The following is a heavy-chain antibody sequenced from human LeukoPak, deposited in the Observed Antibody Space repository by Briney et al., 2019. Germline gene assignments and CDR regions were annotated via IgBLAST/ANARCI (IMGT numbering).Heavy chain of an antibody. D-gene: IGHD1-26*01. CDR2: INPNSGGT. J-gene: IGHJ6*03. CDR3: AREWGGYYYMDV. Sequence: GASVKVSCKASAYSFSTYDINWVRQAPGQGLEWMGWINPNSGGTNYAQKFQGRVTMTRDTSISTAYMELSRLRSDDTAVYYCAREWGGYYYMDVWGKGTTVTISS. V-gene: IGHV1-2*02. CDR1: AYSFSTYD.